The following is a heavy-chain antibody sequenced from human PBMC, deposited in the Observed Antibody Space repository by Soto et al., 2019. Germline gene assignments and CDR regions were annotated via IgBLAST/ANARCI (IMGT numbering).Heavy chain of an antibody. J-gene: IGHJ5*02. D-gene: IGHD3-3*01. CDR1: GGSFSGYY. CDR3: ARVEVTKYDFWSGYYLPPWFDT. V-gene: IGHV4-34*01. CDR2: INHSGST. Sequence: PSATLSLTCADYGGSFSGYYWSGIRQPPGKGLELFGEINHSGSTNYNPSLKSRVTISVDMSKNLFSLKLSSVTAADTAVYYRARVEVTKYDFWSGYYLPPWFDTWGQGTLVTVSS.